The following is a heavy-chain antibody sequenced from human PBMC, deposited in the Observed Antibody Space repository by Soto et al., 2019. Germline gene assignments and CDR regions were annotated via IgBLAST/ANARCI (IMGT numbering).Heavy chain of an antibody. CDR3: ARREYYYGSGSGYYYYGMDV. J-gene: IGHJ6*02. Sequence: GGSLRLSCAASGFTFSSYWMSWVRQAPGKGLEWVANIKQDGSEKYYVDSVKGRFTISRDNAKNSRYLQMNSLRAEGTAVYYCARREYYYGSGSGYYYYGMDVWGQGTTVTVSS. D-gene: IGHD3-10*01. CDR2: IKQDGSEK. V-gene: IGHV3-7*01. CDR1: GFTFSSYW.